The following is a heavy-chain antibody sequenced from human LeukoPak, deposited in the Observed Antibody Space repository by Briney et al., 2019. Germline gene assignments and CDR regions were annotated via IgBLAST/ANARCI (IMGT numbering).Heavy chain of an antibody. D-gene: IGHD6-19*01. Sequence: ASVKVSCKASGYTFTSYGISWVRQAPGQRLEWMGWISAYNGNTNYAQKLQGRVTMTTDTSTSTAYMELRSLRSDDTAVYYCARESLPPKAVGTFEYWGQGTLVTVSS. J-gene: IGHJ4*02. CDR3: ARESLPPKAVGTFEY. CDR1: GYTFTSYG. V-gene: IGHV1-18*01. CDR2: ISAYNGNT.